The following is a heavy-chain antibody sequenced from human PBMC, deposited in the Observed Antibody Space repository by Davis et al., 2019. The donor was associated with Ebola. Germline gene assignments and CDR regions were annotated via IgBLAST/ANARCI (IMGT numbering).Heavy chain of an antibody. Sequence: SETLSLTCTVSGGSISSSSYYWGWIRQPPGKGLEWIGYIYYSGSTYYNPSLKSRVTISVDTSKNQFSLKLSSVTAADTAVYYCARTEGSYGMDVWGQGTTVTVSS. V-gene: IGHV4-39*07. D-gene: IGHD1-14*01. CDR2: IYYSGST. CDR3: ARTEGSYGMDV. J-gene: IGHJ6*02. CDR1: GGSISSSSYY.